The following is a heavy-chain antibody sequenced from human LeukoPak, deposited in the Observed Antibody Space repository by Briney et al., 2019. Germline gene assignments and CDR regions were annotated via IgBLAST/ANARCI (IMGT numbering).Heavy chain of an antibody. CDR1: DVSISDYY. CDR2: IYHTGDS. CDR3: ARHAFVSPLDI. Sequence: RASETLSLTCAVSDVSISDYYWSWIRQPPGKGLEWIGYIYHTGDSNQNPSLKGRVTVTLDTPKNQVSLKVTSVTAADTAVYYGARHAFVSPLDIWGQGTVVTVSS. V-gene: IGHV4-59*08. J-gene: IGHJ4*02. D-gene: IGHD3-16*01.